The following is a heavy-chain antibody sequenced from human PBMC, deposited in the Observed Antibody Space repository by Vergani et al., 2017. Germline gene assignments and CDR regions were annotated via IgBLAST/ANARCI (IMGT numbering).Heavy chain of an antibody. D-gene: IGHD3-3*01. Sequence: QVQLVESGGGVVQPGRSLRLSCAASGFTFSSYGMHWVRQAPGKGLEWVAVIWYDGSNKYYADSVKGRFTISRDNSKNPLYLQMNSLRAEDTAVYYCAGGNYDFWGGAYMDVWGKGTTVTVSS. CDR1: GFTFSSYG. J-gene: IGHJ6*03. CDR2: IWYDGSNK. V-gene: IGHV3-33*01. CDR3: AGGNYDFWGGAYMDV.